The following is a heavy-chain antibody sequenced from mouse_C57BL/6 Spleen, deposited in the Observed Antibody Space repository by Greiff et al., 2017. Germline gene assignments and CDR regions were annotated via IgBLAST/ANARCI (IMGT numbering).Heavy chain of an antibody. CDR2: ISDGGSYT. V-gene: IGHV5-4*03. CDR1: GFTFSSYA. D-gene: IGHD2-4*01. Sequence: EVMLVESGGGLVKPGGSLTLSCAASGFTFSSYAMSWVRQTPEKRLEWVATISDGGSYTYYPDNVKGRFTISRDNAKNNLYLQMSHLKSEDTAMDYCARSDYDDAMDDWGQGTSVTVSS. J-gene: IGHJ4*01. CDR3: ARSDYDDAMDD.